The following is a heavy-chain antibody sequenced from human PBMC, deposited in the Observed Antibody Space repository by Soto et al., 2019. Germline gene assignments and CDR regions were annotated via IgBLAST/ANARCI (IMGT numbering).Heavy chain of an antibody. CDR2: IYHTGHA. V-gene: IGHV4-4*02. CDR3: ARLGWYSYGIRPDYGMDV. J-gene: IGHJ6*02. Sequence: PSETLSLTCTVYGDSITNNHWWTWVRQSPGKGPERIGEIYHTGHANYSPSFQGHVTISAENSISTAYLQWSSLKASDTAMYYCARLGWYSYGIRPDYGMDVWGQGTTVTVSS. CDR1: GDSITNNHW. D-gene: IGHD5-18*01.